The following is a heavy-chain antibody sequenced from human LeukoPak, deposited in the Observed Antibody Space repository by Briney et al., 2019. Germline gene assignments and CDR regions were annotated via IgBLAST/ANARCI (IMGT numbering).Heavy chain of an antibody. CDR1: GDSISSSSYY. V-gene: IGHV4-39*07. Sequence: PSETLSLTCTVSGDSISSSSYYWGWIRQPPGKGLEWIGSISYSGSTYYNPSLKSRVTISVDTSKNQFSLNLNSVTAADTAVYYCAREDLSIYSSRDYWGQGTLVTVSS. CDR3: AREDLSIYSSRDY. D-gene: IGHD6-13*01. CDR2: ISYSGST. J-gene: IGHJ4*02.